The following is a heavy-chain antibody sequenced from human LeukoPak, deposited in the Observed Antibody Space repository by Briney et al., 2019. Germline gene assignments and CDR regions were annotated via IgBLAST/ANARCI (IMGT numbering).Heavy chain of an antibody. CDR3: AKDRSGLNWYFDL. D-gene: IGHD6-19*01. CDR2: ISYDGSNQ. V-gene: IGHV3-30*18. CDR1: GFTFSNYG. Sequence: GGSLRLSCAASGFTFSNYGMHWVRQAPGKGLEWVAIISYDGSNQYYTDSVKGRFTISRYNSKNTLYLQINSLRAKDTAVYFCAKDRSGLNWYFDLWGRGTLVTVSS. J-gene: IGHJ2*01.